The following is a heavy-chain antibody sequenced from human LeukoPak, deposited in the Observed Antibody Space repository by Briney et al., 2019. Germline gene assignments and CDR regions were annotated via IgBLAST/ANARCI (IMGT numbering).Heavy chain of an antibody. J-gene: IGHJ6*02. CDR2: ISSSGSTI. CDR1: GFTFSSYA. V-gene: IGHV3-48*03. Sequence: GGSLRLSCAASGFTFSSYAMNWIRQAPGKGLEWVSYISSSGSTIYYADSVKGRFTISRDNAKNSLYLQMNSLRAEDTAVYYCARDLDSSSWYVGYGMDVWGQGTTVTVSS. D-gene: IGHD6-13*01. CDR3: ARDLDSSSWYVGYGMDV.